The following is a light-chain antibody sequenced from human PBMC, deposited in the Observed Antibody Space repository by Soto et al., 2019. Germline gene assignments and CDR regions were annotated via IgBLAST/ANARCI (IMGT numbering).Light chain of an antibody. J-gene: IGLJ3*02. CDR3: AAWDDRLNGVV. V-gene: IGLV1-44*01. Sequence: QSVLTQPRSASGTPGQSVTISCSGSTSNIGSNTVNWYQQLPGTAPKLLVASNNQRPSGVPDRFSGSKSATSASLAISGLQSEDEADYYCAAWDDRLNGVVFGGGTKVTVL. CDR2: SNN. CDR1: TSNIGSNT.